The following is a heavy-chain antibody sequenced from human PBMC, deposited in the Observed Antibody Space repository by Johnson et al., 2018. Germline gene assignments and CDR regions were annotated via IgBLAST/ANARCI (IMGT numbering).Heavy chain of an antibody. Sequence: VQLVQSGGQLVQXGGSXRLXCAASGFTFSSRGFSWVRQTPGKGLEWVSAISRAGYTTYYSASVRGRVRVSKAHAKNTLYLQMNSLRADDTAGYYCTTYSRQDCTLPGCFYWYFDLWGRGTLVTVSS. CDR3: TTYSRQDCTLPGCFYWYFDL. CDR1: GFTFSSRG. CDR2: ISRAGYTT. D-gene: IGHD2-8*01. J-gene: IGHJ2*01. V-gene: IGHV3-23*04.